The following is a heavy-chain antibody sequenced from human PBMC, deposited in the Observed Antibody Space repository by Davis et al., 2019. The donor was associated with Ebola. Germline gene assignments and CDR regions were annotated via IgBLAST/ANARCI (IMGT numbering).Heavy chain of an antibody. J-gene: IGHJ6*02. CDR1: GGSIGSTTYY. CDR2: IHYGGST. Sequence: SETLSLTCTVSGGSIGSTTYYWGWIRQPPGKGLEWIGSIHYGGSTYYTPSLKRRVTISVDTPKNQFSLKLSSVTAADTAAYYCARTESSGWYRHYYGMDVWGQGTTVIVSS. V-gene: IGHV4-39*01. CDR3: ARTESSGWYRHYYGMDV. D-gene: IGHD6-19*01.